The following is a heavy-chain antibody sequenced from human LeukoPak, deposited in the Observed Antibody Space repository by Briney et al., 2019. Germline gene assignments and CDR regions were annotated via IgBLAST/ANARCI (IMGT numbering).Heavy chain of an antibody. CDR1: GFTFSSYG. V-gene: IGHV3-30*02. J-gene: IGHJ1*01. Sequence: GGSLRLSCAASGFTFSSYGMHWVRQAPGKGLERVAFIRYDGSNKYYADSVKGRFTISRDNSKNTLYLQMNSLRAEGTAVYYCAKDSDCSSTSCYSAEYFQHWGQGTLVTASS. D-gene: IGHD2-2*01. CDR2: IRYDGSNK. CDR3: AKDSDCSSTSCYSAEYFQH.